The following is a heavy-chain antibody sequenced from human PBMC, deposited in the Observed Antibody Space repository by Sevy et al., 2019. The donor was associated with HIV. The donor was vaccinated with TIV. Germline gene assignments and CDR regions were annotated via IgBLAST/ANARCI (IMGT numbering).Heavy chain of an antibody. J-gene: IGHJ4*02. Sequence: SETLCLTCIVSGGSIDSGDYSWSWIRQPPGKDLEWIGYIYHSGSTYYNPSLRSRVTISVDRSNNQFSLKLSSVTAADTAVYYCARGGGYYGNYFDYWGQGNLVTVSS. CDR2: IYHSGST. V-gene: IGHV4-30-2*01. CDR3: ARGGGYYGNYFDY. CDR1: GGSIDSGDYS. D-gene: IGHD3-3*01.